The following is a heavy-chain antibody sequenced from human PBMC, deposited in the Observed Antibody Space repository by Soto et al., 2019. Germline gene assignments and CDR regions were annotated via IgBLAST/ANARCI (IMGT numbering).Heavy chain of an antibody. V-gene: IGHV1-69*13. Sequence: GASVKVSCKASGGTFSSYAISWVRQAPGQGLEWMGGIIPIFGTANYAQKFQGRVTITADESTSTAYMELSSLRSEDTAVYYCASSTEVVYSYGSNFDYWGQGTLVTVSS. J-gene: IGHJ4*02. CDR1: GGTFSSYA. D-gene: IGHD5-18*01. CDR2: IIPIFGTA. CDR3: ASSTEVVYSYGSNFDY.